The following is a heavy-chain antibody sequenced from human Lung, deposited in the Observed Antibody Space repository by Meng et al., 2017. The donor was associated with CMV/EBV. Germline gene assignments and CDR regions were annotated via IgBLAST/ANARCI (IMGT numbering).Heavy chain of an antibody. CDR1: PCTIHNYD. V-gene: IGHV3-9*01. CDR2: FSLDTDRI. J-gene: IGHJ6*02. CDR3: TKVLRSGGAAV. D-gene: IGHD3-10*01. Sequence: SLRLSXTVSPCTIHNYDMHCVRRAPGEGLEGVSGFSLDTDRIDYAESVKSRVTVSIDSAKGSLYLQMNSVTVEDTGLYYGTKVLRSGGAAVWGQGTTVT.